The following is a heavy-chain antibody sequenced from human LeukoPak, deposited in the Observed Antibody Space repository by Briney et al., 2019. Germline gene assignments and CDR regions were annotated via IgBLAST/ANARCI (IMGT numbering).Heavy chain of an antibody. V-gene: IGHV3-48*04. J-gene: IGHJ6*04. Sequence: GGSLRLSCAASGFTFSSYSMNWVRQAPGKGLEWVSYISSSSSTIYYADSVKGRFTISRDNAKNSLYLQMNSLRAEDTAVYYCAELVITMIGGVWGKGTTVTISS. CDR3: AELVITMIGGV. CDR2: ISSSSSTI. D-gene: IGHD3-10*02. CDR1: GFTFSSYS.